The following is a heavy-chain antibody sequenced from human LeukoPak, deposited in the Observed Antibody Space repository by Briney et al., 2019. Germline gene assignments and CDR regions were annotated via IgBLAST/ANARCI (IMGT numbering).Heavy chain of an antibody. V-gene: IGHV4-59*10. CDR2: IYTSGST. D-gene: IGHD1-26*01. J-gene: IGHJ4*02. CDR3: ARIGENYYEYYFDY. Sequence: SETLSLTCAVYGGSFSGYYWSWIRQPAGKGLEWIGRIYTSGSTNYNPSLKSRVTMSADTSKNQFSLKLTSVTAADTAVYYCARIGENYYEYYFDYWGQGTLVTVSS. CDR1: GGSFSGYY.